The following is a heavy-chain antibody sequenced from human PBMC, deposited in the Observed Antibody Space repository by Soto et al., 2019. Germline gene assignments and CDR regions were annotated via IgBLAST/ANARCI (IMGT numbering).Heavy chain of an antibody. CDR1: GYTFTSYG. Sequence: GASVKVSCKASGYTFTSYGISWVRQAPGQGLEWMGWISAYNGNTNYAQKLQGRVTMTTDTSTSTAYMELRSLRSDDTAVYYCARDLGIGRYYDILIAHADDYWGQGTLVTVSS. D-gene: IGHD3-9*01. J-gene: IGHJ4*02. CDR2: ISAYNGNT. V-gene: IGHV1-18*01. CDR3: ARDLGIGRYYDILIAHADDY.